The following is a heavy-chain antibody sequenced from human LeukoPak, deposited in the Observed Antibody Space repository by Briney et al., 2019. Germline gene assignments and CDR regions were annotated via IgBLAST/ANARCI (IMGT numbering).Heavy chain of an antibody. Sequence: PSETLSLTCAVFGGSISSGGYSWSWIRQPPGKGLEWIGYIYYSGNTYYNPSLKSRVSISVDTSKNKFSLKLYSVTAADAAVYYCARGSGWSYHYYYYYYMDVWGKGTTVTISS. CDR2: IYYSGNT. D-gene: IGHD6-19*01. CDR1: GGSISSGGYS. V-gene: IGHV4-30-4*07. CDR3: ARGSGWSYHYYYYYYMDV. J-gene: IGHJ6*03.